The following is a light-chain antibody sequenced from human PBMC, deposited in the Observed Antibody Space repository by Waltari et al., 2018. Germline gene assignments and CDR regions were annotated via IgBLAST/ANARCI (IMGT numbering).Light chain of an antibody. Sequence: QSVVTQPPSVSGTPGQRVTISCSGSYSNIGSNTVNWYQKLPETGPKLPIYSNERLPFGCPDRVSGSKSGTSASLGIRGLQSEDESDYDCAAWDDSLNGHMCFGGGTKVTVL. CDR2: SNE. V-gene: IGLV1-44*01. J-gene: IGLJ2*01. CDR1: YSNIGSNT. CDR3: AAWDDSLNGHMC.